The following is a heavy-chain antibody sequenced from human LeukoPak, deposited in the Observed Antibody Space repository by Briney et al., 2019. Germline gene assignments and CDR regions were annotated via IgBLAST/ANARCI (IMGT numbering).Heavy chain of an antibody. Sequence: SQTLSLTCTVSGGSISSGSYYWSWIRQPAGKGLEWLGRIYTSGSTNYNPSLKSRVTISVDTSKNQFSLKLSSVTAADTAVYYCARADCTNGVCYTSDYWGQGTLVTVSS. J-gene: IGHJ4*02. CDR1: GGSISSGSYY. D-gene: IGHD2-8*01. CDR3: ARADCTNGVCYTSDY. V-gene: IGHV4-61*02. CDR2: IYTSGST.